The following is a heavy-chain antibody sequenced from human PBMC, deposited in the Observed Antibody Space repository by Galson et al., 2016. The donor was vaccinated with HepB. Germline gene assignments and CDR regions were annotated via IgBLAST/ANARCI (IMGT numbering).Heavy chain of an antibody. Sequence: SLRLSCAASGFIFRSYAMSWVRQAPGKGLEWVSAISDRGGSTHSADSVKGRFTISRDNSRDTLYLQMNSLRAEDTAVYYCAKEGSSTVTAGYMDVWGKGTTVTVSS. CDR3: AKEGSSTVTAGYMDV. D-gene: IGHD4-17*01. J-gene: IGHJ6*03. CDR2: ISDRGGST. V-gene: IGHV3-23*01. CDR1: GFIFRSYA.